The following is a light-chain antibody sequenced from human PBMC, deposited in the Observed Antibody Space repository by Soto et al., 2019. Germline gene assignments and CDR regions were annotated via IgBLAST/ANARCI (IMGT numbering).Light chain of an antibody. CDR3: QTWGTGISVV. V-gene: IGLV4-69*01. Sequence: QSVLTQSPSASASLGASVKLTCTLSSGHSSYAIAWHQQQPEKGPRYLMKLNSDGSHSKGDGIPDRFSGSSSGAERYLTISSLRSEDEADYYCQTWGTGISVVFGGGTKLTVL. J-gene: IGLJ2*01. CDR2: LNSDGSH. CDR1: SGHSSYA.